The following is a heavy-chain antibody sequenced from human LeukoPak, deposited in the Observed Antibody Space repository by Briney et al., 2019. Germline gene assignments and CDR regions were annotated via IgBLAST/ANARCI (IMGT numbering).Heavy chain of an antibody. CDR1: GGSISSGGYS. J-gene: IGHJ4*02. Sequence: PSETLSLTCAVSGGSISSGGYSWSWIRQPPGKGLEWIGYIYHSGSTYYNPSLKSRVTISVDRSKNQFSLKLSSVTAADTAVYYCARVRVAADPHNYYFDYWGQGTLVTVSS. CDR3: ARVRVAADPHNYYFDY. CDR2: IYHSGST. D-gene: IGHD6-13*01. V-gene: IGHV4-30-2*01.